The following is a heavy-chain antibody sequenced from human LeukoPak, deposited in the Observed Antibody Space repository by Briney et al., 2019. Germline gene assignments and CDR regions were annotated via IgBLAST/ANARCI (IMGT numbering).Heavy chain of an antibody. J-gene: IGHJ6*02. Sequence: SVKVSCKASGGTFSSYAISWVRQAPGQGLEWMGGIIPIFGTANYAQKFQGRVTITADESTSTAYMELSSLRSEDTAVYYCASSAVVEVAGSRYYYYYGMDVWGQGTTVTVSS. CDR1: GGTFSSYA. D-gene: IGHD6-19*01. CDR3: ASSAVVEVAGSRYYYYYGMDV. CDR2: IIPIFGTA. V-gene: IGHV1-69*13.